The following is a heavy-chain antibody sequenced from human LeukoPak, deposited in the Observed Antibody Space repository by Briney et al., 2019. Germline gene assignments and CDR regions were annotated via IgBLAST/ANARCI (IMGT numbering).Heavy chain of an antibody. Sequence: SETLSLTCAVYGGSFSGYYWSWIRQPPGKGLEWIGEINHSGSTNYNPSLKSRVTISVDTSKNQFSLKLSSVTAADAAVYYCARAGYSSSPWEFDYWGQGTLVTVSS. J-gene: IGHJ4*02. CDR2: INHSGST. CDR1: GGSFSGYY. V-gene: IGHV4-34*01. D-gene: IGHD6-13*01. CDR3: ARAGYSSSPWEFDY.